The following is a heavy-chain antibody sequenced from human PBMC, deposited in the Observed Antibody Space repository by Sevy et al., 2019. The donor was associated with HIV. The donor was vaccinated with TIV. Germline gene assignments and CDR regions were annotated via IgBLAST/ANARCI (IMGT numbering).Heavy chain of an antibody. Sequence: GGSLRLSCAASGFTFSSYWMSWVRQAPGKGLEWVATMKEDGSERNYVNSVKGRFTISRDNAKNSLSLQMNSLRAEDTAVYYCVREGVGGYSYSFDCWGQGTLVTVSS. J-gene: IGHJ4*02. CDR1: GFTFSSYW. CDR2: MKEDGSER. V-gene: IGHV3-7*01. CDR3: VREGVGGYSYSFDC. D-gene: IGHD5-18*01.